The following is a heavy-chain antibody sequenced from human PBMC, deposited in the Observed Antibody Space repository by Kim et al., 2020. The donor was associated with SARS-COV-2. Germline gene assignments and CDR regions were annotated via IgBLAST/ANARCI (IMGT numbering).Heavy chain of an antibody. D-gene: IGHD5-18*01. J-gene: IGHJ6*03. Sequence: GGSLRLSCAASGFTFSDYYMSWIRQAPGKGLEWVSYISSSGSTIYYADSVKGRFTISRDNAKNSLYLQMNSLRAEDTAVYYCARRVGVQLWPLRYYYYYMDVWGKGTTVTVSS. CDR3: ARRVGVQLWPLRYYYYYMDV. CDR1: GFTFSDYY. V-gene: IGHV3-11*01. CDR2: ISSSGSTI.